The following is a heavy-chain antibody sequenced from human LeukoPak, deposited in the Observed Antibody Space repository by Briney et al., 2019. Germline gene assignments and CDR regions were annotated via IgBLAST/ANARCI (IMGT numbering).Heavy chain of an antibody. CDR2: INPSGGST. D-gene: IGHD2-2*02. Sequence: ASVKVSCKASGYTFTSYYMHWVRQAPGQGLEWMGIINPSGGSTSYAQKFQGRVTMTRDMSTSTVYMELSSLRSEDTAVYYCARRSIVVVPAAIPYYYYYMDVWGKGTTVTVSS. V-gene: IGHV1-46*01. CDR1: GYTFTSYY. J-gene: IGHJ6*03. CDR3: ARRSIVVVPAAIPYYYYYMDV.